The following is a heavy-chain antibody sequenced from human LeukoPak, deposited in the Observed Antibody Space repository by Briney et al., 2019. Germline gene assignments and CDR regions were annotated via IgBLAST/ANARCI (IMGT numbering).Heavy chain of an antibody. Sequence: SETLSLTCTVSGGSISSYYWSWIRQPAGKGLEWIRRTYTSGSTNYNPSLKSRVTISVDKSKNQFSLKLSSVTAADTAVYYCARDTGPSIYYYMDVWGKGTTVTVSS. J-gene: IGHJ6*03. V-gene: IGHV4-4*07. CDR3: ARDTGPSIYYYMDV. CDR2: TYTSGST. CDR1: GGSISSYY.